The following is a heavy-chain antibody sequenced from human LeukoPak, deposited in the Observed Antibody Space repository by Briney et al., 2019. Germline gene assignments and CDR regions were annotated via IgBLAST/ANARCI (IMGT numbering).Heavy chain of an antibody. CDR1: GGSFSGYY. J-gene: IGHJ5*02. Sequence: SEILSLTCAVYGGSFSGYYWSWIRQPPGKGLEWIGEINHSGSTNYNPSLKSRVTISVDTSKNQFSLKLSSVTAADTAVYYCARGPRIAVAGTGALWFDPWGQGTLVTVSS. V-gene: IGHV4-34*01. CDR2: INHSGST. CDR3: ARGPRIAVAGTGALWFDP. D-gene: IGHD6-19*01.